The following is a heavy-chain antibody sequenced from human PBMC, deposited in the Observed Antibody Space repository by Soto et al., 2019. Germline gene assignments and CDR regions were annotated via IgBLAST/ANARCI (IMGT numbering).Heavy chain of an antibody. V-gene: IGHV1-18*01. CDR1: GYTFTSYG. CDR3: ARGRYGDY. CDR2: ISAHNGNT. J-gene: IGHJ4*02. Sequence: QVHLVQSGAEVKKPGASVKVSCKASGYTFTSYGITWVRQAPGQGLEWMGWISAHNGNTDYAQKLQGRVIVTRDTSTSTASMEHRSLISDDTAVYYCARGRYGDYWGQGALVTVSS. D-gene: IGHD1-1*01.